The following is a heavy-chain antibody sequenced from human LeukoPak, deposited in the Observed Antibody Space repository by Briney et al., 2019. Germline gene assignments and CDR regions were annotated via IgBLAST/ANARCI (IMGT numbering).Heavy chain of an antibody. J-gene: IGHJ5*02. CDR3: ARVLLERRYDWFDP. D-gene: IGHD1-20*01. Sequence: GGSLRLSCAASGFTFSSYWMSWVRQAPGKGLEWVANIKQDGSEKYYVDSVKGRFTISRDNAKNSLYLQMNSLRAEDTAVYYCARVLLERRYDWFDPWGQGTLVTVSS. CDR1: GFTFSSYW. V-gene: IGHV3-7*03. CDR2: IKQDGSEK.